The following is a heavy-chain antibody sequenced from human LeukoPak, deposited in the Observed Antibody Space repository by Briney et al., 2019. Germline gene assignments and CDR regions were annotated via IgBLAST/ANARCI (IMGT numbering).Heavy chain of an antibody. D-gene: IGHD2-8*01. V-gene: IGHV1-24*01. Sequence: ASVKVSCKVSGYTLTELSMHWVRQAPGKGLEWMGGFDPEDGETIYAQKFQGRVTMTTDTSASTAYMELRSLRSDDTAVYYCARGGVGLGVVTPNWLDPWGQGTLVTVSS. CDR1: GYTLTELS. CDR2: FDPEDGET. CDR3: ARGGVGLGVVTPNWLDP. J-gene: IGHJ5*02.